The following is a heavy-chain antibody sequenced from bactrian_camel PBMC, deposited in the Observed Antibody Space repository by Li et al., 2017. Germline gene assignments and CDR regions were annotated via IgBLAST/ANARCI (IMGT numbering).Heavy chain of an antibody. V-gene: IGHV3S44*01. CDR1: GVMTSLYC. CDR3: AASPRPQSGSVNLTIGT. D-gene: IGHD2*01. CDR2: VAASDGKT. Sequence: DVQLVESGGGSVQIGGSLTLSCAASGVMTSLYCMAWFRQSPGSEREEVARVAASDGKTRYADSVKGRFTISKDNDKNTLYLQMNSLKPEDTAMYYCAASPRPQSGSVNLTIGTGARGPRSPSP. J-gene: IGHJ4*01.